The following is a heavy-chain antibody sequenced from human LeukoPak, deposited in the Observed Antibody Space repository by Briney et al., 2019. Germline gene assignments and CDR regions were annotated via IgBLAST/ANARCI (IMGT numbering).Heavy chain of an antibody. V-gene: IGHV1-18*01. CDR1: GYTFTSYG. Sequence: ASVKVSCKASGYTFTSYGISWVRQAPGQGLEWMGWISAYNGNTNYAQKLQGRVTMTTDTSTSTAYMELRSLRSDDTAVYYCARSHYDFWSGYYTGIDYWGQGTLVTVSS. J-gene: IGHJ4*02. CDR2: ISAYNGNT. CDR3: ARSHYDFWSGYYTGIDY. D-gene: IGHD3-3*01.